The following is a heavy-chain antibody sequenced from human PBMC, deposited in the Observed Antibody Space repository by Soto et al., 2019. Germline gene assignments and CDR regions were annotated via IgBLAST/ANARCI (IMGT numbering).Heavy chain of an antibody. Sequence: PGGSLRLSCAASGFTFDDYAMHWVRQAPGKGLEWVSLISWDGGSTYYADSVKGRFTISRDNSKNSLYLQMNGLRAEDTALYYCAKDKGGYYYYGMDVRGQGTTVTVSS. CDR1: GFTFDDYA. CDR3: AKDKGGYYYYGMDV. V-gene: IGHV3-43D*04. J-gene: IGHJ6*02. CDR2: ISWDGGST.